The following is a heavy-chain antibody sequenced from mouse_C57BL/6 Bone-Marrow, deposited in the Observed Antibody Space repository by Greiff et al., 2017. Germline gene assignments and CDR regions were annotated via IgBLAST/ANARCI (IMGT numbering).Heavy chain of an antibody. CDR1: GFSLTSYG. V-gene: IGHV2-3*01. Sequence: VQGVESGPGLVAPSQSLSITCTASGFSLTSYGVSWVRQPPGQGLEWLGVIWGDGSTNYHSALIFRMSISKDNSKSQVFLKLNSLQTDDTATYYCAKQGRVASYWGQGTTRTVSS. J-gene: IGHJ2*01. D-gene: IGHD6-1*01. CDR2: IWGDGST. CDR3: AKQGRVASY.